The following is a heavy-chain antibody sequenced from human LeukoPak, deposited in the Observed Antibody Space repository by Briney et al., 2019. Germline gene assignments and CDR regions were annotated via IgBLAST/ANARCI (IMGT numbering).Heavy chain of an antibody. CDR2: IYDSGSI. CDR3: ARHSSQEKFYARFDY. CDR1: GGSISSSSYY. J-gene: IGHJ4*02. D-gene: IGHD2/OR15-2a*01. V-gene: IGHV4-39*01. Sequence: SETLSLTCTVSGGSISSSSYYWGWIRQPPGERLEWIGSIYDSGSIYYNPSLKSRVTISVDTSKNQFSLRPSSVTAADTAVYFCARHSSQEKFYARFDYWGQGTLVTVSS.